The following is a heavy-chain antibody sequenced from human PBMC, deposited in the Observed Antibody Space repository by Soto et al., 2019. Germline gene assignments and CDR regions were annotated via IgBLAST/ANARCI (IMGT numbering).Heavy chain of an antibody. CDR2: IWYDGSNK. D-gene: IGHD6-13*01. J-gene: IGHJ4*02. CDR1: GFTFSSYG. Sequence: QVQLVESGGGVVQPGRSLRLSCAASGFTFSSYGMHWVRQAPGKGLEWVAVIWYDGSNKYYADSVKGRFTISRDNSKNTLYLQMNSLRAEDTAVYYCARDARHIAAAGPSDYWGQGTLVTVSS. V-gene: IGHV3-33*01. CDR3: ARDARHIAAAGPSDY.